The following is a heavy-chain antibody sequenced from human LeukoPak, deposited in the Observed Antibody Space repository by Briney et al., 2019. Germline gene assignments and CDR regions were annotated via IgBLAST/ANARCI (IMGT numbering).Heavy chain of an antibody. Sequence: GASVKVSCKASGYTFTGYYMHWVRQAPGQGLEWMGWINPNSGGTNYAQKFQGWVTMTRDTSISTAYMELSRLRSYDTAAYYCARDDTNYDILTGYSFDIWGQGTMVTVSS. CDR2: INPNSGGT. V-gene: IGHV1-2*04. D-gene: IGHD3-9*01. CDR3: ARDDTNYDILTGYSFDI. CDR1: GYTFTGYY. J-gene: IGHJ3*02.